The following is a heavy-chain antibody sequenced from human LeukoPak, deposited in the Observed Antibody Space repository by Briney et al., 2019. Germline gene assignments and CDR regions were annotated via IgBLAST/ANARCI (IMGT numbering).Heavy chain of an antibody. CDR3: ARANYYYDSSGYPKNYYYYYMDV. V-gene: IGHV1-2*02. J-gene: IGHJ6*03. D-gene: IGHD3-22*01. Sequence: ASVKVSCKASGYTFTGYYMHWVRQAPGQGLEWMEWINPNSGGTNYAQKFQGRVTMTRGTSISTAYMELSRLRSDDAAVYYCARANYYYDSSGYPKNYYYYYMDVWGKGTTVTVSS. CDR1: GYTFTGYY. CDR2: INPNSGGT.